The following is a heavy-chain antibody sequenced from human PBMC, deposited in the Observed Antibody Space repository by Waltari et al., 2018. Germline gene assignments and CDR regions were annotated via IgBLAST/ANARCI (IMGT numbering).Heavy chain of an antibody. Sequence: QVQLVQSGAEVKKPGASVQVSCKASGYTFTDYYIHWVRQAPGQGLEWMGWINPNSGGTNYAQKFQGRVTMTRDTSISTAYMELRRLRSDDTAVYYCARENYYDSTGAIDYWGQGTLVTVSS. V-gene: IGHV1-2*02. CDR2: INPNSGGT. D-gene: IGHD3-22*01. J-gene: IGHJ4*02. CDR1: GYTFTDYY. CDR3: ARENYYDSTGAIDY.